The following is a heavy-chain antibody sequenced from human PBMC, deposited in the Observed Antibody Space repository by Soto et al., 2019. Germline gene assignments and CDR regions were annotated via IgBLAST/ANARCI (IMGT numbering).Heavy chain of an antibody. J-gene: IGHJ4*02. V-gene: IGHV4-39*01. CDR3: ARLGLDCTNDVWGRDD. CDR2: IYYSGST. CDR1: GGSISRSRYY. Sequence: SLTVTVSGGSISRSRYYWGWIRQPPGKGLEWIGSIYYSGSTYYNPSLKSRVTISVDTSKNQFSLKLSSVTAADTAVYYCARLGLDCTNDVWGRDDWGPGSPVTVSS. D-gene: IGHD2-8*01.